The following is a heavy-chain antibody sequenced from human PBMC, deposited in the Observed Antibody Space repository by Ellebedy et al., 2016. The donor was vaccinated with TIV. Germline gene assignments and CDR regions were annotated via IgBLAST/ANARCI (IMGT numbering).Heavy chain of an antibody. CDR3: AKDWKEKTQISWEHES. Sequence: GESLKISCAASGFTFSTYGMHWVRQAQGKGLEWVAVVSYTGKTKYYADSVKGRFTISRDNSQNTLYRQMNRLRAEDTAVYYCAKDWKEKTQISWEHESWGQGTLVTVSS. V-gene: IGHV3-30*18. CDR2: VSYTGKTK. D-gene: IGHD1/OR15-1a*01. CDR1: GFTFSTYG. J-gene: IGHJ5*02.